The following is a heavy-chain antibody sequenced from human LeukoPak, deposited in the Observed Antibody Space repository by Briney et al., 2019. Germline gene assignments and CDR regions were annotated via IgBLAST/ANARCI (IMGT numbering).Heavy chain of an antibody. D-gene: IGHD2-2*01. CDR1: GFTFSSYG. V-gene: IGHV3-30*18. Sequence: PGGSLRLSCAASGFTFSSYGMHWVRQAPGKGLEWVAVISYDGSNKYYADSVKGRFTISRDNSKNTLYLQMNSLRAEDTAVYYCAKDRLVVVPAAMPKARGLFDYWGQGTLVTASS. CDR3: AKDRLVVVPAAMPKARGLFDY. CDR2: ISYDGSNK. J-gene: IGHJ4*02.